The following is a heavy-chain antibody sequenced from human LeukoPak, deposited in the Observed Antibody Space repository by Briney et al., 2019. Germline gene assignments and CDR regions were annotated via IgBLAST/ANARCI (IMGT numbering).Heavy chain of an antibody. CDR1: GFTFSNYG. D-gene: IGHD3-10*01. CDR2: ISGSGGST. J-gene: IGHJ4*02. V-gene: IGHV3-23*01. Sequence: GGSLRLSCAASGFTFSNYGMSWVRQAPGKGLEWVSAISGSGGSTYYAHSVKGRLTISRDNSKNTLYLQMNSLRAEDTAVYYCAKSGDGRTDYWGQGTLVTVSS. CDR3: AKSGDGRTDY.